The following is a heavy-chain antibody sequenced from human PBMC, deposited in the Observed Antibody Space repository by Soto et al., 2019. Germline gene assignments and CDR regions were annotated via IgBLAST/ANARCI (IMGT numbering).Heavy chain of an antibody. CDR3: AKAGEVFGLVICANLDS. CDR2: TSNDGKKA. D-gene: IGHD2-21*01. Sequence: QVQLVESGGGVVQPGSSLTVSCEGSGFTLSSYAIHWVRQAPGKGLEWVAVTSNDGKKASYADSVKGRFTVSRDNSKNTVALHMNSLRSEDTAVSFCAKAGEVFGLVICANLDSWGPVILGTVS. V-gene: IGHV3-30*18. CDR1: GFTLSSYA. J-gene: IGHJ4*02.